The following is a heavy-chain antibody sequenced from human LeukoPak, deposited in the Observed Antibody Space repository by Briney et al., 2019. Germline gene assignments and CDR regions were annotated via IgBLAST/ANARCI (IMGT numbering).Heavy chain of an antibody. CDR2: INHSGST. J-gene: IGHJ4*02. CDR1: GGSFSVYY. CDR3: ARKPYPYYYDSSGYYYVYDY. Sequence: PSETLSLTCAVYGGSFSVYYWSWIRQPPGKGLEWIGEINHSGSTNYNPSLKSRVTISVDTSKNQFSLKLSSVTAADTAVYYCARKPYPYYYDSSGYYYVYDYWGQGTLVTVSS. V-gene: IGHV4-34*01. D-gene: IGHD3-22*01.